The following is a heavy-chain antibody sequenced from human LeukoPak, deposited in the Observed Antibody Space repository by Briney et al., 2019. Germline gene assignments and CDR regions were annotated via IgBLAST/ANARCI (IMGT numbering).Heavy chain of an antibody. CDR1: GYSFILYG. D-gene: IGHD6-13*01. J-gene: IGHJ4*02. CDR3: ARGGGIAAGHYDY. CDR2: ISTSTGDT. Sequence: GASVKVSCKTSGYSFILYGISWVRQAPGQGPEWMGWISTSTGDTKYTQKFQGRVTLTTDTSTSTAYMELSSLRSEDTAVYYCARGGGIAAGHYDYWGQGTLVTVSS. V-gene: IGHV1-18*01.